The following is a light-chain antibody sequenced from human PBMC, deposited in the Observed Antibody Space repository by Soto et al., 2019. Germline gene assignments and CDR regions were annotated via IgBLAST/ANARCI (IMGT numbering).Light chain of an antibody. J-gene: IGLJ3*02. CDR2: EVN. Sequence: QSVLTQPASVSGSPGESIIISCTGSSSDIGAYDYVSWYQHHPGRAPKVIIFEVNDRASGVSHRCSGSKSGNTASLTISGLRAEDEAGYYCCSDTGTTSPWVFGGGTKRTVL. V-gene: IGLV2-14*01. CDR1: SSDIGAYDY. CDR3: CSDTGTTSPWV.